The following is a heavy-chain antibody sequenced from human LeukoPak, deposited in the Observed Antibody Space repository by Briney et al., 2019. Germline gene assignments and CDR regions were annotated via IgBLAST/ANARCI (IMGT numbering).Heavy chain of an antibody. CDR2: ISYDGSNK. V-gene: IGHV3-30*18. Sequence: PGGSLRLSCAASGFTFSSYGMHWVRQAPGKGLEWVAVISYDGSNKYYADSVKGRFTISRDNSKNTLYLQMNSLRAEDTAVYYCAKDHSSGWYYYYYYYGMDVWGQGTTVTVSS. D-gene: IGHD6-19*01. J-gene: IGHJ6*02. CDR1: GFTFSSYG. CDR3: AKDHSSGWYYYYYYYGMDV.